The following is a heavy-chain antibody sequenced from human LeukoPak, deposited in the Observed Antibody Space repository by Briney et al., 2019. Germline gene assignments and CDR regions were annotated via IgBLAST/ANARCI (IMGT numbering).Heavy chain of an antibody. V-gene: IGHV1-2*06. CDR1: GYTFTCYY. Sequence: ASVKVSCKASGYTFTCYYMHWVRQAPGQGLEWMGRINPNSGGTNYAQKFQGRVTMTRDTSISTAYMELSRLRSDDTAVYYCARARYYDSSGYYYEGDDWFDPWGQGTLVTVSS. CDR2: INPNSGGT. CDR3: ARARYYDSSGYYYEGDDWFDP. D-gene: IGHD3-22*01. J-gene: IGHJ5*02.